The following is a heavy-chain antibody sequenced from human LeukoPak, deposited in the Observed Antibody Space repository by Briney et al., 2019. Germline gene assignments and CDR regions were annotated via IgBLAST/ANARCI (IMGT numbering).Heavy chain of an antibody. CDR3: ARGRRDGYNPFDP. D-gene: IGHD5-24*01. CDR2: INHSGST. J-gene: IGHJ5*02. Sequence: SETLSLTCAVYGGSFSGYYWSWIRQPPGKGLEWIGEINHSGSTNYNPSLKSRVTISVDTSKNQFSLKLSSVTAADTAVYYCARGRRDGYNPFDPWGQGTLVTVSS. V-gene: IGHV4-34*01. CDR1: GGSFSGYY.